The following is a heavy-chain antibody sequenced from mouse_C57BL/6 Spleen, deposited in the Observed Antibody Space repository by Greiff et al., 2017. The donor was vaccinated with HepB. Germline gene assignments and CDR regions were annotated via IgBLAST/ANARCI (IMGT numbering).Heavy chain of an antibody. J-gene: IGHJ2*01. CDR1: GYSFTSYY. V-gene: IGHV1-66*01. D-gene: IGHD1-3*01. CDR2: IYPGSGNT. CDR3: ASPHSSYYFDY. Sequence: QVQLQQSGPELVKPGASVKISCKASGYSFTSYYIHWVKQRPGQGLEWIGWIYPGSGNTKYNEKFKGKATLTADTSSSTAYMQLSSLTSEDAAVYYCASPHSSYYFDYWGQGTTLTVSS.